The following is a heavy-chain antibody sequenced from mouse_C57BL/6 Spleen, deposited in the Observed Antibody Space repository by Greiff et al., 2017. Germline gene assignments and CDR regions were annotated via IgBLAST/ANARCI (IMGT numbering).Heavy chain of an antibody. CDR1: GYTFTDYE. CDR2: IGPGTGGT. CDR3: TRRSNFCYFDV. Sequence: QVQLKESGAELVRPGASVTLSCKASGYTFTDYEMHWVKQTPVHGLEWIGAIGPGTGGTAYNQKFKGKAILTADKSSSTAYMERRSLTSADSSVFYCTRRSNFCYFDVWGQGTTVTVSS. V-gene: IGHV1-15*01. D-gene: IGHD2-5*01. J-gene: IGHJ1*01.